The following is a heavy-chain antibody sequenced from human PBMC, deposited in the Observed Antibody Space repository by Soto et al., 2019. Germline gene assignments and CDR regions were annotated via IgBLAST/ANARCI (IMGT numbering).Heavy chain of an antibody. V-gene: IGHV3-74*01. J-gene: IGHJ4*02. Sequence: PGGSLRLSCAASGFTFSDFWLHWVRQAPGKGLVWVARINNDGSDTSYADSVKGRFTMSRDNAKNMVYLQMNSLGVEDTAVYYCGSVFEYWGQGTLVTVSS. CDR3: GSVFEY. CDR2: INNDGSDT. CDR1: GFTFSDFW.